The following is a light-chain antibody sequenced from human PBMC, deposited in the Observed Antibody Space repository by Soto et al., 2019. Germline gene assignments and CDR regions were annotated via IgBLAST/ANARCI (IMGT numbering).Light chain of an antibody. CDR2: EVN. CDR1: CSDVGAFNY. J-gene: IGLJ1*01. CDR3: SSYTSSGTLYV. V-gene: IGLV2-14*01. Sequence: QSVLTQPASVSGSPGQSITISCTGTCSDVGAFNYVSWFQHHPGKAPKLMISEVNNRPSGVSTRFSGSKSGDTASLTISGLQAEDEADYYCSSYTSSGTLYVFGTGTKVTVL.